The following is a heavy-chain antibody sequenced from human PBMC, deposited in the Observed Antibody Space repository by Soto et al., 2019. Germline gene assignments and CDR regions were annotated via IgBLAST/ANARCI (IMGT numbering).Heavy chain of an antibody. Sequence: SVKVSCKASGGTFSSYAISWVRQAPGQGLEWTGGIIPIFGTANYAQRFQGRVTITADESTSTAYMELSSLRSEDTAVYYCAREPASGSSPYYYYYGMDVWGQGTTVTVSS. J-gene: IGHJ6*02. CDR1: GGTFSSYA. V-gene: IGHV1-69*13. CDR3: AREPASGSSPYYYYYGMDV. D-gene: IGHD1-26*01. CDR2: IIPIFGTA.